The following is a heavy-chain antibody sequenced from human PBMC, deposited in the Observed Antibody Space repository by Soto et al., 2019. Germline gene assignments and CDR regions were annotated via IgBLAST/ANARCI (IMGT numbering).Heavy chain of an antibody. CDR2: INTDGIST. CDR3: ARGRGDQYYGMDV. D-gene: IGHD2-2*01. V-gene: IGHV3-74*01. Sequence: GGSLRLSCAPSGFTFSRYTMIWVRQAPGKGLEWVSSINTDGISTTYADYVKGRFTISRDKGKNTLYLQMNSLRADDTAVYYCARGRGDQYYGMDVWGQGTTVTVSS. CDR1: GFTFSRYT. J-gene: IGHJ6*02.